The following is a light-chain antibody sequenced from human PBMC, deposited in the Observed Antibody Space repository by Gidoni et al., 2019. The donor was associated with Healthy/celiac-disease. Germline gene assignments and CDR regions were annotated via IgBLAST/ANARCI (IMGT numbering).Light chain of an antibody. Sequence: ASVGDRVTITCRASQSISSWLAWYQQKPGKAPKLLIYKASSLESGVPSRFSGSGSGTEFTLTISSLQPDDFATYYCQQYNSYWTFGQGTKVEIK. CDR1: QSISSW. V-gene: IGKV1-5*03. CDR2: KAS. CDR3: QQYNSYWT. J-gene: IGKJ1*01.